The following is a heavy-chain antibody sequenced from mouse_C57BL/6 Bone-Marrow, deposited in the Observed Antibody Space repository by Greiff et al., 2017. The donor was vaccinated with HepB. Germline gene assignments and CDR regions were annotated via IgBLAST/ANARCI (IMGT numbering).Heavy chain of an antibody. D-gene: IGHD1-1*01. Sequence: EVQLQQSGTVLARPGASVKMSCKTSGYTFTSYWMHWVNQRPGQGLEWIGAIYPGNSDTSYNQKFKGKAKLTAVTSASTAYMELSSLTNEDSAVYYCTKAYYYGSSYYFDYWGQGTTLTVAS. CDR2: IYPGNSDT. CDR3: TKAYYYGSSYYFDY. V-gene: IGHV1-5*01. CDR1: GYTFTSYW. J-gene: IGHJ2*01.